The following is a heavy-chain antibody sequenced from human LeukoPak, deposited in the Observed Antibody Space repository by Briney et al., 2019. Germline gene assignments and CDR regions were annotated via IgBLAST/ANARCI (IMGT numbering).Heavy chain of an antibody. V-gene: IGHV4-38-2*02. J-gene: IGHJ4*02. Sequence: PSETLSLTCTVSGYSLSSGYYWGWLRQPPGKGLEGIGSIYHSGSTYYNPSLKSRVTISVDTPKNQFSLKLSSVTAADTAVYYCARLGAAEYFDYWGQGTLVTVSS. D-gene: IGHD3-16*01. CDR1: GYSLSSGYY. CDR2: IYHSGST. CDR3: ARLGAAEYFDY.